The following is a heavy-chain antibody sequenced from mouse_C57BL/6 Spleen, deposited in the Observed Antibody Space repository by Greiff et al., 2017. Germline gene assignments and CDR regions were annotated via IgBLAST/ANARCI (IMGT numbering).Heavy chain of an antibody. CDR2: INPSSGYT. V-gene: IGHV1-4*01. CDR3: ARSANWDEDY. J-gene: IGHJ2*01. Sequence: HVQLQQSGAELARPGASVKMSCKSSGYTFTSYTMHWVKQRPGQGLEWIGYINPSSGYTKYNQKFKDKATLTADKSATTAYMQLSSLTSEDSAVYYCARSANWDEDYWGQGTTLTVSS. D-gene: IGHD4-1*01. CDR1: GYTFTSYT.